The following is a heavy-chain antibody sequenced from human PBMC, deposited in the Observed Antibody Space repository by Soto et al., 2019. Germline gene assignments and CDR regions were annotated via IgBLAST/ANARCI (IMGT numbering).Heavy chain of an antibody. Sequence: QVQLVESGGGVVQPGRSLRLSCAASGFTFNSYGMHWVRQAPGKGLEWVTVISSDGSNKYYEDSVKGRFTISRDNSKNTPHLQMNSLRAEDTAVYYCAKGGPYVDYLSDYSAFWGQGALVTVSS. J-gene: IGHJ4*02. CDR3: AKGGPYVDYLSDYSAF. V-gene: IGHV3-30*18. CDR1: GFTFNSYG. CDR2: ISSDGSNK. D-gene: IGHD4-17*01.